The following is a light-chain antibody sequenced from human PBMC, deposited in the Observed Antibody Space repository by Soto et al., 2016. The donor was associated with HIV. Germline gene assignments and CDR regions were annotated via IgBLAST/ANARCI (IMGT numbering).Light chain of an antibody. V-gene: IGLV3-21*02. Sequence: SYELTQPPSVSVAPGETARITCGGNNIGSKGVHWYQQKPGQAPILVVYDDSDRPSGIPERFSGSNSGDTATLTISRVXAGDEADYYCQVWDSSGGRGVFGLGPRSPS. CDR1: NIGSKG. CDR2: DDS. CDR3: QVWDSSGGRGV. J-gene: IGLJ1*01.